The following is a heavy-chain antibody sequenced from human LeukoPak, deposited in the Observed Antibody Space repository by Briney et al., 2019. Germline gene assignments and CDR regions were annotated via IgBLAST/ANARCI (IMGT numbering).Heavy chain of an antibody. CDR3: ARGGEDSGSYYRPGYYYYYMDV. Sequence: SETLSLTCTVSGGSISSGGYYWSWIRQPPGKGLEWIGYIYHSGRTYYNPSLKSRVTISVDRSKNQFSLKLSSVTAADTAVYYCARGGEDSGSYYRPGYYYYYMDVWGKGTTVTVSS. V-gene: IGHV4-30-2*01. CDR2: IYHSGRT. J-gene: IGHJ6*03. CDR1: GGSISSGGYY. D-gene: IGHD1-26*01.